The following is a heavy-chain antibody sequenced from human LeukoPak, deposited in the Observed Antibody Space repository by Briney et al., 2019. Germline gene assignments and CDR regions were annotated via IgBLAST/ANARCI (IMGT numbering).Heavy chain of an antibody. CDR2: IGTHNGNT. CDR3: ARDGSGGGGYFDY. D-gene: IGHD6-19*01. Sequence: GASVKVSCKTSGYTFTSYGVSWVRQAPGQGLEWMGWIGTHNGNTNYAQKFQGRVIMTTDTSTSTAYVELMSLRSDDTAVFYCARDGSGGGGYFDYWGQGTLVIVSS. J-gene: IGHJ4*02. V-gene: IGHV1-18*01. CDR1: GYTFTSYG.